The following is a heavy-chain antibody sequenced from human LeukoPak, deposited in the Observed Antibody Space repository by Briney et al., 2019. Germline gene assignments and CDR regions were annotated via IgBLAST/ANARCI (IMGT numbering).Heavy chain of an antibody. CDR3: AREPTITWDPPFDY. J-gene: IGHJ4*02. CDR2: ISAYNGNT. CDR1: GGTFSSYA. D-gene: IGHD3-9*01. Sequence: ASVKVSCKASGGTFSSYAISWVRQAPGQGLEWMGWISAYNGNTNYAQKLQGRVTMTTDTSTSTAYMELRSLRSDDTAVYYCAREPTITWDPPFDYWGQGTLVTVSS. V-gene: IGHV1-18*01.